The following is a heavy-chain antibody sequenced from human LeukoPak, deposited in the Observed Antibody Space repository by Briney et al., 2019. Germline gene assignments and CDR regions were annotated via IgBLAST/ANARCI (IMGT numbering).Heavy chain of an antibody. J-gene: IGHJ4*02. CDR2: ITSTATTT. Sequence: PGGSLRLSCADSGFTFSSDSMNWVRQTPGKGLGWVSYITSTATTTYYADSVKGRFTISRDNAKNSLYLQMNSLRAEDTAVYYCVRDRFYSFDYWGQGTLVTVSS. CDR3: VRDRFYSFDY. V-gene: IGHV3-48*01. D-gene: IGHD4-11*01. CDR1: GFTFSSDS.